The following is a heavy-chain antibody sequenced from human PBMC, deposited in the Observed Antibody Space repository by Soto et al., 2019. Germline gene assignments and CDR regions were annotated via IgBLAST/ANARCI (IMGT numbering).Heavy chain of an antibody. J-gene: IGHJ6*02. CDR3: ARSVWSGSLRYYYYGMDV. D-gene: IGHD3-3*01. CDR2: IIPIFGTA. Sequence: SVKVSCKASGGTFSSYAISWVRQAPGQGLEWMGGIIPIFGTANYAQKYQGRVTITADESTSTAYMELSSLRSEDTAVYYCARSVWSGSLRYYYYGMDVWGQGTTVTVSS. CDR1: GGTFSSYA. V-gene: IGHV1-69*13.